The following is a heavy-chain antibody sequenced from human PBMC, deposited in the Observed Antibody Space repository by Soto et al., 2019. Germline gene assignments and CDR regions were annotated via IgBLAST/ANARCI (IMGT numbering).Heavy chain of an antibody. Sequence: ASVKVSCKASGYTFTGYYMHWVRQAPGQGLEWMGWINPNSGGTNYAQKFQGRVTMTRDTSISTAYMELSRLRSDDTAVYYCARVGGDSSGYYYVYRGQGTLVTVSS. CDR3: ARVGGDSSGYYYVY. D-gene: IGHD3-22*01. CDR2: INPNSGGT. J-gene: IGHJ4*02. V-gene: IGHV1-2*02. CDR1: GYTFTGYY.